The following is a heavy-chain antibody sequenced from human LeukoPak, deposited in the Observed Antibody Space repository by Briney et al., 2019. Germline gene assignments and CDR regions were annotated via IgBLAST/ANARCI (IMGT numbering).Heavy chain of an antibody. CDR1: GGSFSGYY. CDR2: FSHDGTT. CDR3: ARGIWGSSPMGY. J-gene: IGHJ4*02. V-gene: IGHV4-34*01. D-gene: IGHD6-6*01. Sequence: PSETLSLTCAVYGGSFSGYYWTWIRKPPGKGLEWIGVFSHDGTTNYNPSLKSRITISVDTSKNLFSLNLSSVTAADTAVYYCARGIWGSSPMGYWGQGSLVTVSS.